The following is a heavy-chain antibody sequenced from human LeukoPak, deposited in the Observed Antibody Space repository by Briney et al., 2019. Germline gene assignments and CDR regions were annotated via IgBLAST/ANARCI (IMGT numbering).Heavy chain of an antibody. CDR2: INPNSGGT. V-gene: IGHV1-2*02. D-gene: IGHD4/OR15-4a*01. Sequence: ASVKVSCKASGYTFTGYYMHWVRQAPGQGLEWMGWINPNSGGTNSAQKFQGRVTMTSDTSISTAYMELSRLRSDDTALYYCARAPRMVITPIYFGYWGQGTLVTVSS. J-gene: IGHJ4*02. CDR1: GYTFTGYY. CDR3: ARAPRMVITPIYFGY.